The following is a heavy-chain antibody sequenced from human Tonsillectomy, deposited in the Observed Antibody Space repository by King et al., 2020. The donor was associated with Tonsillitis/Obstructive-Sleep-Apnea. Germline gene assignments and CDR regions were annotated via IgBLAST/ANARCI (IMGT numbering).Heavy chain of an antibody. J-gene: IGHJ4*02. V-gene: IGHV4-59*01. CDR2: IYYSGST. CDR3: ASVHCSSTSCYTGEYYFDY. CDR1: GGSISSYY. Sequence: QLQESGPGLVKPSETLSLTCTVSGGSISSYYWSWIRQPPGKGLEWIGYIYYSGSTNYNPSLQSRVTISVDTSKNQFSLKLSSVTAADTAVYYCASVHCSSTSCYTGEYYFDYWGQGTLVTVSS. D-gene: IGHD2-2*02.